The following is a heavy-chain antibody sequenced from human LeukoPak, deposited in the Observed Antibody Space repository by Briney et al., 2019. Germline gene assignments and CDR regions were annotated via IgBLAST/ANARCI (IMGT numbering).Heavy chain of an antibody. CDR2: IYSRGST. D-gene: IGHD2-8*01. J-gene: IGHJ4*02. CDR1: GFTVSSNY. CDR3: ARDSVSNLVPFDY. V-gene: IGHV3-66*03. Sequence: GGSLRLSCAASGFTVSSNYMSWVRQAPGKGLEWVSVIYSRGSTYYADSVKGRFTISRDNSKNTLYLQMNSLRAEDTAVYYCARDSVSNLVPFDYWGQGTLVTVSS.